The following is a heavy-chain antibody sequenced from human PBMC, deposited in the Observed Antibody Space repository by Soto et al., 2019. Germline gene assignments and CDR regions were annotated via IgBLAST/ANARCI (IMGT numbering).Heavy chain of an antibody. CDR2: ISYDGSNK. CDR3: AKDPTLYCSSTSCFHAEYFQH. D-gene: IGHD2-2*01. Sequence: PGGSLRLSCAASGFTFSSYGMRWVRQAPGKGLEWVAVISYDGSNKYYADSVKGRFTISRDNSKNTLYLQMNSLRAEDTAVYYCAKDPTLYCSSTSCFHAEYFQHWGQGTLVTVSS. J-gene: IGHJ1*01. V-gene: IGHV3-30*18. CDR1: GFTFSSYG.